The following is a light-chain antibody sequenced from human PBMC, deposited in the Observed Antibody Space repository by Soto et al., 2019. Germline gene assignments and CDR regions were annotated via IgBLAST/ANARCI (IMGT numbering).Light chain of an antibody. CDR3: SSYISRSRV. CDR2: EVS. Sequence: QSALTQPASVSGSPGQSITISCTGPSSDVGGYNYVSWYQQHPGKAPKLMIYEVSNRPSGVSNRFSGSKSGNTASLTISGLQAEDEADYYCSSYISRSRVFGTGTKLTVL. J-gene: IGLJ1*01. CDR1: SSDVGGYNY. V-gene: IGLV2-14*01.